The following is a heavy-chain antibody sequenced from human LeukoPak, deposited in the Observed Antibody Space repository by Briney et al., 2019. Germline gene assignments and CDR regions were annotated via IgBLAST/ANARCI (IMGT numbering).Heavy chain of an antibody. Sequence: PGGSLTLTCAASGFTFSSFAMHWVRQAPGKGLEYVSASSSKGGGTYYANSVKGRFTISRDNSKNTLYLQMGSLRAEDMAVYYCARDLTVTGSNVFDIWGQGTMVTVSS. J-gene: IGHJ3*02. CDR1: GFTFSSFA. CDR3: ARDLTVTGSNVFDI. CDR2: SSSKGGGT. V-gene: IGHV3-64*01. D-gene: IGHD4-17*01.